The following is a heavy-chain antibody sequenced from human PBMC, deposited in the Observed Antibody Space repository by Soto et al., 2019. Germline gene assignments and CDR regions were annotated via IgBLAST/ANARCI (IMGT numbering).Heavy chain of an antibody. Sequence: GGSLRLSCVASGFTFSDYNMNWLRQTPGKGLEWVSSIASRSNYIYYADSLKGRFTVSRDNARNSLYLQVDNLRAEDTAVYYCARNRRIAVEMDVWGQGTKVTV. CDR2: IASRSNYI. V-gene: IGHV3-21*01. J-gene: IGHJ6*02. CDR1: GFTFSDYN. CDR3: ARNRRIAVEMDV. D-gene: IGHD2-21*01.